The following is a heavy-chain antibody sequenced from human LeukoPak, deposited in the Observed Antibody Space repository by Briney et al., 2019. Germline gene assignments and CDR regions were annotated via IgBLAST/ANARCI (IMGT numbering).Heavy chain of an antibody. Sequence: GGSLRLSCTASGFTFSSYWISWVRQAPGKGLEWVANIKQDGSEKDYVDSVKGRFTISRDNAKNSVYLQMNSLRVEDTAVYYCAKHCGGDCYGMDVWGQGTTVTVSS. CDR2: IKQDGSEK. D-gene: IGHD2-21*01. J-gene: IGHJ6*02. CDR1: GFTFSSYW. V-gene: IGHV3-7*01. CDR3: AKHCGGDCYGMDV.